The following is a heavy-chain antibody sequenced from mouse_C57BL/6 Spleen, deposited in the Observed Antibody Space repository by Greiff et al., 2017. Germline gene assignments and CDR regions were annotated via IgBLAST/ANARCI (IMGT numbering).Heavy chain of an antibody. J-gene: IGHJ3*01. V-gene: IGHV3-6*01. CDR1: GYSITSGYY. CDR3: ARDGLGRAWFAY. CDR2: ISYDGSN. D-gene: IGHD4-1*01. Sequence: EVQLQQSGPGLVKPSQSLSLTCSVTGYSITSGYYWNWIRQFPGNKLEWMGYISYDGSNNYNPSLKNRISITRDTSKNQFFLKLNSVTTEDTATYYCARDGLGRAWFAYWGQGTLVTVSA.